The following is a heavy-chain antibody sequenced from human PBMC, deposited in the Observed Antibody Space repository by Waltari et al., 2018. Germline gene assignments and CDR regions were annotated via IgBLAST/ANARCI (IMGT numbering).Heavy chain of an antibody. J-gene: IGHJ4*02. CDR3: ARGYSNGYGPGDS. Sequence: QLQLQQWGAGLVTPWATLSLPCAVSGASLRNHFWSWIRQAPGKGLEWMGEINHGGTTNYNPSLKSRVTISVDTSKSQFSLRLRSVTAADTAVYYCARGYSNGYGPGDSWGQGTLVTVSS. D-gene: IGHD5-18*01. V-gene: IGHV4-34*01. CDR2: INHGGTT. CDR1: GASLRNHF.